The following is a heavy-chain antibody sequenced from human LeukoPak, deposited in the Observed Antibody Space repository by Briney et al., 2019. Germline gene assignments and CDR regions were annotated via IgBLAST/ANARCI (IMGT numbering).Heavy chain of an antibody. Sequence: GGSLRLSCAASGFTFSSYWMHWVRPAPGKGLVWGSRINSDGSSTSYADSVKGRFTISRDNTKNTLYLQMNSLRAEDTAVYYCAREVDSSGYYTNWFDPWGQGTLVTVSS. V-gene: IGHV3-74*01. CDR2: INSDGSST. CDR3: AREVDSSGYYTNWFDP. J-gene: IGHJ5*02. CDR1: GFTFSSYW. D-gene: IGHD3-22*01.